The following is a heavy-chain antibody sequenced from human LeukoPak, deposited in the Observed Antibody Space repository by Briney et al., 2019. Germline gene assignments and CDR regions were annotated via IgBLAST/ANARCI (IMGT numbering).Heavy chain of an antibody. CDR1: GGSFSGYY. Sequence: SETLSLTCAVYGGSFSGYYWSWIRQPPGKGLEWIGEINHSGSTNYNPSLKSRVTISVDTSKNQFSLKLNSVTAADTAVYYCARRPQSGSSWEGHFDYWGQGTLVTVSS. CDR3: ARRPQSGSSWEGHFDY. V-gene: IGHV4-34*01. D-gene: IGHD6-13*01. CDR2: INHSGST. J-gene: IGHJ4*02.